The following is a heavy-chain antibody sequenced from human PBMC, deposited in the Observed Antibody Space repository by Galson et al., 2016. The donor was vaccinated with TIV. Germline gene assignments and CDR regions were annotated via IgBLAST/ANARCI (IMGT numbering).Heavy chain of an antibody. V-gene: IGHV3-7*01. CDR3: ARRYFDL. Sequence: SLRLSCAASGFTFSDYGMHWVRQTPGKGLEWVANIKQDGSEKYYVDSVKGRFTISRDNAKSSLFLQMNSLRAEDTAVYYCARRYFDLWGRGTLVTVSS. CDR1: GFTFSDYG. CDR2: IKQDGSEK. J-gene: IGHJ2*01.